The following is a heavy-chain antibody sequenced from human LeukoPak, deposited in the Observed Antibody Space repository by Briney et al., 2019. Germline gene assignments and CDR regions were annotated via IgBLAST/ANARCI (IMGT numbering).Heavy chain of an antibody. CDR1: GGSISSGGYY. Sequence: NPSETLSLTCTVSGGSISSGGYYWSWIRQHPGKGLEWIGYIYYSGSTYYNPSLKSRVTISVDTSKNQFSLKLSSVTAADTAVYYCARDARERIDYWGQGTLVTVSS. CDR2: IYYSGST. D-gene: IGHD6-25*01. J-gene: IGHJ4*02. CDR3: ARDARERIDY. V-gene: IGHV4-31*03.